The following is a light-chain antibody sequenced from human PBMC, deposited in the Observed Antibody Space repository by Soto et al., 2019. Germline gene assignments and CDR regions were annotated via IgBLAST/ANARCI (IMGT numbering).Light chain of an antibody. V-gene: IGKV3-11*01. CDR1: QSVSSY. CDR3: QQRTNWPPKYT. J-gene: IGKJ2*01. Sequence: EIVLTQSPATLSLSPGERATLSCRASQSVSSYLAWYQQKLRQAPRLLIYDASNRATGIPARFSGSGAGTDFTLTISSLEPEDFAVYYCQQRTNWPPKYTFGQGTKLEIK. CDR2: DAS.